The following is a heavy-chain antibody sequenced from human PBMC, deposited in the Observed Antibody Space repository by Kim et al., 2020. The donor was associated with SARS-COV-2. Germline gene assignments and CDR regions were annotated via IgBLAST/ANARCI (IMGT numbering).Heavy chain of an antibody. CDR3: ARDPRPKYYRSGHYL. J-gene: IGHJ3*01. CDR1: GGTFSRYA. CDR2: IIPIFGVA. D-gene: IGHD3-3*01. Sequence: SVKVSCKASGGTFSRYAINWVRQAPGQGLEWVGGIIPIFGVANYAQRFQGKVTLTADESTSTAHMELSSLRSEDTALDYLARDPRPKYYRSGHYLGGHG. V-gene: IGHV1-69*13.